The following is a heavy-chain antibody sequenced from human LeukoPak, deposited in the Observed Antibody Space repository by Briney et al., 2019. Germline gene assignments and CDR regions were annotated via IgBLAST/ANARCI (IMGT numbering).Heavy chain of an antibody. Sequence: GGSLRLSCAASGFTFDDYAMHWVRQAPGKGLEWVSGISWNSGSIGYADSVKGRFTISRDNAKSSLYLQMNSLRAEDTALYYCAKTIDSSSWYDGVGFDYWGQGTLVTVSS. CDR1: GFTFDDYA. CDR2: ISWNSGSI. D-gene: IGHD6-13*01. CDR3: AKTIDSSSWYDGVGFDY. V-gene: IGHV3-9*01. J-gene: IGHJ4*02.